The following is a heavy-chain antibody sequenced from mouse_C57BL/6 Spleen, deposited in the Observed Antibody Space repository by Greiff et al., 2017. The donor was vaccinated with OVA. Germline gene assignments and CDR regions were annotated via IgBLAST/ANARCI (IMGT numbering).Heavy chain of an antibody. J-gene: IGHJ2*01. D-gene: IGHD3-1*01. CDR2: INPNNGGT. CDR1: GYTFTDYY. V-gene: IGHV1-26*01. CDR3: ARSGDYFDY. Sequence: EVQLQQSGPELVKPGASVKISCKASGYTFTDYYMNWVKQSHGQSLEWIGDINPNNGGTSYNQKFKGKATLTVDKSSSTAYMELRSLTSEDSAVYYCARSGDYFDYWGQGTTLTVSS.